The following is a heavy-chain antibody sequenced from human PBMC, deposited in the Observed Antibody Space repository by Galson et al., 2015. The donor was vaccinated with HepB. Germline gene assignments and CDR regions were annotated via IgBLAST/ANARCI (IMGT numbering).Heavy chain of an antibody. CDR2: ISSSSSYI. Sequence: SLRLSCAASGFTFSSYSMNWVRQAPGKGLEWVSSISSSSSYIYYADSVKGRFTISRDNAKNSLYLQMNSLRAEDTAVYYCARDRELRFYYYGMDVWGQGTTVTVSS. CDR1: GFTFSSYS. J-gene: IGHJ6*02. V-gene: IGHV3-21*01. D-gene: IGHD3-3*01. CDR3: ARDRELRFYYYGMDV.